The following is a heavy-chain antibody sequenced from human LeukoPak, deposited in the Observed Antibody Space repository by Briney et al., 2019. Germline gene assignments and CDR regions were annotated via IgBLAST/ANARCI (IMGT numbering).Heavy chain of an antibody. CDR1: GYTFTGYY. V-gene: IGHV1-2*02. J-gene: IGHJ4*02. CDR3: AREYGGNSHMDY. Sequence: GASVTVSCTASGYTFTGYYMHWVRQAPGQGLEWMGWINPNSGGTNYAQKFQGRVTMTRDTSISTAYMELSRLRSDDTAVYYCAREYGGNSHMDYWGQGTLVTVSS. CDR2: INPNSGGT. D-gene: IGHD4-23*01.